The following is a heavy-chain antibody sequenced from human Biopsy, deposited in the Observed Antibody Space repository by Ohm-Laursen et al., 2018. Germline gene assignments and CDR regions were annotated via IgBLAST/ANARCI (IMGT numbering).Heavy chain of an antibody. D-gene: IGHD3-16*01. J-gene: IGHJ4*02. CDR2: IIPFSGTI. CDR1: GGSFNSLD. CDR3: ARRRGADFDY. V-gene: IGHV1-69*01. Sequence: VSSVKVSCKASGGSFNSLDLSWVRQAPVQGLEWLGGIIPFSGTINYAQAFRGRVAITADESTSTVYLDLSSLRSEDTATYYCARRRGADFDYWGQGTLVTVSS.